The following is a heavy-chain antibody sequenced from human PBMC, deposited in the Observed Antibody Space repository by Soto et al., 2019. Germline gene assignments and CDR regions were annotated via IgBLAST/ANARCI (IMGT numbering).Heavy chain of an antibody. V-gene: IGHV5-51*01. D-gene: IGHD5-12*01. CDR1: GYSYSTVC. CDR3: ARGLTDSGYDLYNWFDP. CDR2: IYPGDSDT. J-gene: IGHJ5*02. Sequence: VDAVIVSWSGTGYSYSTVCIVSLRQMPGKDLEWMGIIYPGDSDTRYSPSFQGQVTISADKSISTAYLQWSSLKASDTAMYYCARGLTDSGYDLYNWFDPWGQGTLVT.